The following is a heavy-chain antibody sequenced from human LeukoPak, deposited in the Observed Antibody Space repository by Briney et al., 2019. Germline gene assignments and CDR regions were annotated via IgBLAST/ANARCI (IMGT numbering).Heavy chain of an antibody. CDR2: IYYSGST. J-gene: IGHJ4*02. CDR3: ARVTSGSPDY. Sequence: SETLSLTCTVSGGSISSSSYHWGWIRQPPGKGLEWIGSIYYSGSTYYNPSLKSRVTISVDTSKNQFSLKLSSVTAADTAVYYCARVTSGSPDYWGQGTLVTVSS. CDR1: GGSISSSSYH. D-gene: IGHD2-15*01. V-gene: IGHV4-39*01.